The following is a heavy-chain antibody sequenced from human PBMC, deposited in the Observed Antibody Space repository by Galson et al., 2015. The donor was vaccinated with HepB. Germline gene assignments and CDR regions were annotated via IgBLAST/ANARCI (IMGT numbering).Heavy chain of an antibody. CDR2: IDPSDSYT. CDR3: ARLGSGSYYNEDWFDP. Sequence: QSGAEVKKPGESLRISCKGSGYSFTSYWISWVRQMPGEGLEWMGRIDPSDSYTNYSPSFQGHVTISADKSISTAYLQWSSLKASDTAMYYCARLGSGSYYNEDWFDPWGQGTLVTVSS. J-gene: IGHJ5*02. CDR1: GYSFTSYW. D-gene: IGHD3-10*01. V-gene: IGHV5-10-1*01.